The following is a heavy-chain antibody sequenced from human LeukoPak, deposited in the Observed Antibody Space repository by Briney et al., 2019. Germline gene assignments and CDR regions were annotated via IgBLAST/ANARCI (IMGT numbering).Heavy chain of an antibody. D-gene: IGHD3-3*01. CDR2: ISGSGGST. V-gene: IGHV3-23*01. CDR3: AKCYDFWSGRNWFDP. Sequence: SGGSLRLSCAASGFTFSSYAMSWVRQAPGKGLEWVSAISGSGGSTYYADSVKGWFTISRDNSKNTLYLQMNSLRAEDTAVYYCAKCYDFWSGRNWFDPWGQGTLVTVSS. CDR1: GFTFSSYA. J-gene: IGHJ5*02.